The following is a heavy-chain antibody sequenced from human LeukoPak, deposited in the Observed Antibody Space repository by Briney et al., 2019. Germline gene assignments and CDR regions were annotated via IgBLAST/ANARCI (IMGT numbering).Heavy chain of an antibody. CDR2: IIPILGIA. V-gene: IGHV1-69*04. J-gene: IGHJ4*02. Sequence: GASVKVSCKASGGTXSSYAISWVRQAPGQGLEWMGRIIPILGIANYAQKFQGRVTITADKSTSTAYMELSSLRSEDTAVYYCARLTCSGGSRYHFDYWGQGTLVTVSS. CDR1: GGTXSSYA. CDR3: ARLTCSGGSRYHFDY. D-gene: IGHD2-15*01.